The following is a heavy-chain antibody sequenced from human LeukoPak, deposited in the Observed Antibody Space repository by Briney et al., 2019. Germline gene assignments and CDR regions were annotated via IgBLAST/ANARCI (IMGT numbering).Heavy chain of an antibody. V-gene: IGHV3-23*01. CDR3: AKDNSLRAIAAAGAFDY. J-gene: IGHJ4*02. CDR2: ISGSGGST. Sequence: PGGSLRPSCAASGFTFSSHAMSWARQPPGKGLEGVSAISGSGGSTYYADYVKGRFTISRDNSKNTLYLQMTSLRAEDKAVYYCAKDNSLRAIAAAGAFDYWGQGTLVTVSS. D-gene: IGHD6-13*01. CDR1: GFTFSSHA.